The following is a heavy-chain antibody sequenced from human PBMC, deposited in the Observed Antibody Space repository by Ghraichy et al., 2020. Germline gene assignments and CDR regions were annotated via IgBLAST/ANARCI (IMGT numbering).Heavy chain of an antibody. J-gene: IGHJ4*02. CDR1: GFTFSTDW. CDR2: INGDGSTT. D-gene: IGHD2-15*01. CDR3: ASGGSRYCSGVDCYWGDH. V-gene: IGHV3-74*01. Sequence: GGSLRLSCAASGFTFSTDWMHWVRQAPGKGLVWVSHINGDGSTTTYADSVQGRFTVSRDNAKNTVYLQMNSLSAEDTAVYYCASGGSRYCSGVDCYWGDHGGQGTLVTVSS.